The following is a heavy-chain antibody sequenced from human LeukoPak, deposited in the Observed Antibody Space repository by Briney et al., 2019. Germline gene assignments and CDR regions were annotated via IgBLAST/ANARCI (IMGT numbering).Heavy chain of an antibody. D-gene: IGHD3-10*01. V-gene: IGHV3-33*01. CDR3: ARDGTRGGIFPYPFDY. Sequence: PGRSLRLSSAASGFTFSSYGMHWVRQAPGKGLEWVAVIWYDGSNKYYADSVKGRFTISRDNSKNTLYLQMNSLRAEDTAVYYCARDGTRGGIFPYPFDYWGQGTLVTVSS. CDR2: IWYDGSNK. J-gene: IGHJ4*02. CDR1: GFTFSSYG.